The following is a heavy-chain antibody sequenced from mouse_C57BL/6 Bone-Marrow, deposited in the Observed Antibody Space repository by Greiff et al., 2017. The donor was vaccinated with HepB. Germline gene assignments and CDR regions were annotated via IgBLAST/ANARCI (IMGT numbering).Heavy chain of an antibody. V-gene: IGHV1-69*01. CDR2: IDPSDSYT. CDR1: GYTFTSYW. CDR3: ARGGSYWYFDV. Sequence: SCKASGYTFTSYWMHWVKQRPGQGLEWIGEIDPSDSYTNYNQKFKGKSTLTVDKSSSTAYMQLSSLTSEDSAVYYCARGGSYWYFDVWGTGTTVTVSS. J-gene: IGHJ1*03.